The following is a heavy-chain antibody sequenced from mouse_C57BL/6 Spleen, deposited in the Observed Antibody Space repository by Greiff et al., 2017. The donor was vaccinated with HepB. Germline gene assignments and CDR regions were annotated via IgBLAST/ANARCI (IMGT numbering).Heavy chain of an antibody. CDR3: ANYYGSSYSSYWYFDV. V-gene: IGHV1-55*01. D-gene: IGHD1-1*01. CDR1: GYTFTSYW. CDR2: IYPGSGST. Sequence: VQLQQPGAELVKPGASVKMSCKASGYTFTSYWITWVKQRPGQGLEWIGDIYPGSGSTNYNEKFKSKATLTVDTSSSTAYMQLSSLTSEDSAVYYCANYYGSSYSSYWYFDVWGTGTTVTVSS. J-gene: IGHJ1*03.